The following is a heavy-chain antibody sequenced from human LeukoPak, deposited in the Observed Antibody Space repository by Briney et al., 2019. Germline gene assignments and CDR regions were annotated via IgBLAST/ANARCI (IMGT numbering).Heavy chain of an antibody. D-gene: IGHD2-2*01. CDR1: GYNLTELS. V-gene: IGHV1-24*01. CDR2: FDPEDGET. J-gene: IGHJ4*02. Sequence: GASVKVSCKVSGYNLTELSMHWVRQAPGKGLEWMGGFDPEDGETIYAQKFQGRVTMTEDTSTDTAYMELSSLRSEDTAVYYCASNSGASVPAAALFDYWGQGTLVTVSS. CDR3: ASNSGASVPAAALFDY.